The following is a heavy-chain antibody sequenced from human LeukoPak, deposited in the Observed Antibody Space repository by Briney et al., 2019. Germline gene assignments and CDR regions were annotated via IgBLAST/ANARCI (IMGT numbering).Heavy chain of an antibody. J-gene: IGHJ4*02. Sequence: PGGSLRLSCAASGFTFSSYSMNWVRQAPGKGLEWVGFIRSKAYGGTTEYAASVKGRFTISREDSKSIAYLQMSSLKTEDTAMYYCTRVRVVGAGTIDYWGQGTLVTVSS. V-gene: IGHV3-49*04. CDR3: TRVRVVGAGTIDY. CDR2: IRSKAYGGTT. D-gene: IGHD2-15*01. CDR1: GFTFSSYS.